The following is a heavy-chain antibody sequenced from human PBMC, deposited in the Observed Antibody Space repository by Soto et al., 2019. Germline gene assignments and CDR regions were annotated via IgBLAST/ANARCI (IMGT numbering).Heavy chain of an antibody. CDR3: ARVVGGSSWEPYYYYYGMDV. Sequence: ASETLSLTCTVSGGSISSYYWSWIRQPPGKGLEWIGYIYYSGSTNYNPSLKSRVTISVDTSKNQFSLKLSSVTAADTAVYYCARVVGGSSWEPYYYYYGMDVWGQGTTVTVSS. CDR2: IYYSGST. J-gene: IGHJ6*02. D-gene: IGHD6-13*01. CDR1: GGSISSYY. V-gene: IGHV4-59*01.